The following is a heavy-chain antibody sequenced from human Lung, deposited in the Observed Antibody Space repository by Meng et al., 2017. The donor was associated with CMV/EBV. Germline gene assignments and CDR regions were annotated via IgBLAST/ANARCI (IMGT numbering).Heavy chain of an antibody. J-gene: IGHJ6*02. CDR2: INPILSMA. V-gene: IGHV1-69*10. CDR3: ARDFKTRRGIFGTVSGGYYGMDA. D-gene: IGHD3-3*01. Sequence: SVKVSXKAPGGTFDNYAISWVRQAPGQGLEWMGGINPILSMATYPQRFQGRVTITADKSTTTAYMELSSLRSEDTALYYCARDFKTRRGIFGTVSGGYYGMDAWGQGTXVNV. CDR1: GGTFDNYA.